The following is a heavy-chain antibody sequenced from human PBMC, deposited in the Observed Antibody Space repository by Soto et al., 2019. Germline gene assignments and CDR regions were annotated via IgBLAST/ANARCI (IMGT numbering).Heavy chain of an antibody. D-gene: IGHD3-3*01. V-gene: IGHV1-2*04. J-gene: IGHJ6*03. CDR3: ARGKGLYYDFWSGSHPKYYMDV. Sequence: ASVKVSCKASGYTFTGYYMHWVRQAPGQGLEWMGWINPNSGGTNYAQKLQGWVTMTRDTSISTAYMELSRLRSDDTAVYYCARGKGLYYDFWSGSHPKYYMDVWGKGTAVTV. CDR1: GYTFTGYY. CDR2: INPNSGGT.